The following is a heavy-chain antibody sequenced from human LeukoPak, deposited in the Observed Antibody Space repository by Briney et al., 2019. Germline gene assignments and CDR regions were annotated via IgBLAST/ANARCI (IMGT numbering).Heavy chain of an antibody. J-gene: IGHJ3*02. D-gene: IGHD3-22*01. CDR2: IRYDGSNK. CDR1: GFTFSSYG. CDR3: AKDFYDSSGYYFDAFDI. V-gene: IGHV3-30*02. Sequence: GGSLRLSCAASGFTFSSYGMHWVRQAPGKGLEWVAFIRYDGSNKYYADSVKGRFTISRDNSKNTLYLQMNSLRAEGTAVYYCAKDFYDSSGYYFDAFDIWGQGTMVTVSS.